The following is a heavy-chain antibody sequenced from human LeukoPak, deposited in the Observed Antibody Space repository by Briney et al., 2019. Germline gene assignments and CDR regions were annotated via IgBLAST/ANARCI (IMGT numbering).Heavy chain of an antibody. CDR1: GGSISSFY. D-gene: IGHD3-9*01. J-gene: IGHJ4*02. CDR3: ARHGDILTGLDY. Sequence: PLETLSLTCTVSGGSISSFYWSWIRQPPGKGLEWIGYIHYSGSTNYNPSLRSRVTISVDTSRNQFSLKLSSVTAADTAVYYCARHGDILTGLDYWGQGTLVTVSS. V-gene: IGHV4-59*08. CDR2: IHYSGST.